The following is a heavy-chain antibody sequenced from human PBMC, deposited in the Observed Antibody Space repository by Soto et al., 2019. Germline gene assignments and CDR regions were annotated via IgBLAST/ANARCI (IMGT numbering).Heavy chain of an antibody. J-gene: IGHJ4*02. V-gene: IGHV3-30-3*01. CDR1: GFTFSSYA. Sequence: PGGSLRLSCAASGFTFSSYAMHWVRQAPGKGLEWVAVISYDGSNKYYADSVKGRFTISRDNSKNTLYLQMNSLRAEDTAVYYCAREAVRITIFGVVTPEDYFDYWRQGTLVTVSS. D-gene: IGHD3-3*01. CDR2: ISYDGSNK. CDR3: AREAVRITIFGVVTPEDYFDY.